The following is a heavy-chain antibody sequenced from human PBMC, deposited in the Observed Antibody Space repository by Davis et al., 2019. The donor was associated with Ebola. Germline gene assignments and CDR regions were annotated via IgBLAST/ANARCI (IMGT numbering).Heavy chain of an antibody. CDR1: GGSFSTYY. D-gene: IGHD5-18*01. V-gene: IGHV4-34*01. CDR2: INHSGST. Sequence: SETLSLTCAVYGGSFSTYYWSWIRQPPGNGLEWIWEINHSGSTNYNPSLKSRVTISADTSKNQFSLKLNSVTAADTAMYYCATTPGYSSHGAYFDYWGQGTLVTVSS. CDR3: ATTPGYSSHGAYFDY. J-gene: IGHJ4*02.